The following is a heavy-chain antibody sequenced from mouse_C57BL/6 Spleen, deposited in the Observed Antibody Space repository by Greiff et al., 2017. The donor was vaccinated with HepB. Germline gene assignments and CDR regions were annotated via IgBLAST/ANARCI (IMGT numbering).Heavy chain of an antibody. CDR3: ARWGSTAVEGFAY. J-gene: IGHJ3*01. Sequence: QVQLQQPGAELVKPGASVKLSCKASGYTFTSYWMHWVKQRPGRGLEWIGRIDPNSGGTKYNEKFKSKATLTVDKPSSTAYMPLSSLTSEDSAVYYCARWGSTAVEGFAYWGQGTLVTVSA. V-gene: IGHV1-72*01. D-gene: IGHD1-2*01. CDR1: GYTFTSYW. CDR2: IDPNSGGT.